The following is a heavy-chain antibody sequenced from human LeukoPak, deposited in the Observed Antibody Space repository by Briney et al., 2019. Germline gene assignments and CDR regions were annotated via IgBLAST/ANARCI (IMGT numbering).Heavy chain of an antibody. V-gene: IGHV3-23*01. CDR2: ILASGSPT. J-gene: IGHJ4*02. Sequence: GGSLRLSCAASGFTFSSYSMNWLRQAPGKGLQWVANILASGSPTYYAGSVKGRFIISRDNSKNTVYLQMNSLRVEDTAIYYCAKDLRPDGVDNFDHWGQGILVTVSS. D-gene: IGHD2-8*01. CDR3: AKDLRPDGVDNFDH. CDR1: GFTFSSYS.